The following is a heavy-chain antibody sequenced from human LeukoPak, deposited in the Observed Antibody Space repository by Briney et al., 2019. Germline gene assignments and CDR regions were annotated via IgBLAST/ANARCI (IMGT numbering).Heavy chain of an antibody. Sequence: PSETLSLTCTVSGGSISSGGYYWSWIRQHPGKGLEWIGSIYYSGSTYYNPSLKSRVTISVDTSKNQFSLKLSSVTAADTAVYYCASSLRWLHKYYFDYWGQGTLVTVSS. D-gene: IGHD5-24*01. CDR1: GGSISSGGYY. J-gene: IGHJ4*02. V-gene: IGHV4-39*01. CDR2: IYYSGST. CDR3: ASSLRWLHKYYFDY.